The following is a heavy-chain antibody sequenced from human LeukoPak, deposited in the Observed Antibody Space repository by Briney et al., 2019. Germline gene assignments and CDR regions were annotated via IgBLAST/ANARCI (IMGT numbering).Heavy chain of an antibody. CDR3: ARGPDYYGSGSYYAPLDY. D-gene: IGHD3-10*01. CDR1: GFTFSSYA. CDR2: ISNNRGST. V-gene: IGHV3-64*01. Sequence: GGSLRLSCAASGFTFSSYAMHWVRQAPGKVLEYVSAISNNRGSTFYANSVKGRFTISRDNSKNTLYLQMGSLRAEDMAVYYCARGPDYYGSGSYYAPLDYWGQGTLVTVSS. J-gene: IGHJ4*02.